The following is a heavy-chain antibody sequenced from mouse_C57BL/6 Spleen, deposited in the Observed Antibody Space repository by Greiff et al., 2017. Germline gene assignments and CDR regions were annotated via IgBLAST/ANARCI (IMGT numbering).Heavy chain of an antibody. CDR3: ARLGYYGGGYARDY. D-gene: IGHD1-1*01. CDR2: ISNGGGSP. V-gene: IGHV5-12*01. CDR1: GFTFSDYY. J-gene: IGHJ4*01. Sequence: EVMLVESGGGLVQPGGSLKLSCAASGFTFSDYYMYWVRQTPEKRLEWVAYISNGGGSPYYPDTVKGRFTLSRDNATNTLYLHMSRLKAEDTAMYYCARLGYYGGGYARDYWGQGTSVTVAS.